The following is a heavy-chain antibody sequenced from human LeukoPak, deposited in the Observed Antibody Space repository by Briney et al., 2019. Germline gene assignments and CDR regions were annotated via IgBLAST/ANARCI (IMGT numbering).Heavy chain of an antibody. CDR3: AREYGDYGNAFDI. D-gene: IGHD4-17*01. J-gene: IGHJ3*02. V-gene: IGHV3-30-3*01. CDR2: ISSDGSNT. Sequence: GGSLRLSCAASGFTFRNYAMHWVRQAPGKGLEWAAVISSDGSNTNYAESVKGRFTISRDNSKNMLYLQMSSLRAEDTAVYFCAREYGDYGNAFDIWGQGTVVTVSS. CDR1: GFTFRNYA.